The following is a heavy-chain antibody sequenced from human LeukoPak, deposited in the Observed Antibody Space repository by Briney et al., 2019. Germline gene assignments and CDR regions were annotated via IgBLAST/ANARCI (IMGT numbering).Heavy chain of an antibody. J-gene: IGHJ4*02. Sequence: WASVNVSFKASGYTFTSYGISWVRQAPGQGLEWMGWISAYNGNTNYAQKLQGRVTMTTDTSTSTAYMELRSLRSDDTAVYYCARTTLELGFDYWGQGTLVTVSS. CDR2: ISAYNGNT. CDR3: ARTTLELGFDY. V-gene: IGHV1-18*01. D-gene: IGHD7-27*01. CDR1: GYTFTSYG.